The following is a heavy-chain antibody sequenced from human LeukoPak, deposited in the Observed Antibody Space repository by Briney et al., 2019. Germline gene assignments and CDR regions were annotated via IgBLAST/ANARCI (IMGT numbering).Heavy chain of an antibody. CDR1: GDSISTYY. Sequence: SETLSLTCTVSGDSISTYYWSWIRQPPGKGLEWIGCIYYSGSTIYNPSLKSRVTISVDTSKNQFSLKLSSVTAADTAVYYCARIKGKISGSYYFDNWGQGTLVTVSS. CDR2: IYYSGST. J-gene: IGHJ4*02. CDR3: ARIKGKISGSYYFDN. V-gene: IGHV4-59*01. D-gene: IGHD1-26*01.